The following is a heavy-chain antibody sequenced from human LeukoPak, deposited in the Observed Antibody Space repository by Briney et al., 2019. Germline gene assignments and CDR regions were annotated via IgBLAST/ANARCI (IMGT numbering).Heavy chain of an antibody. V-gene: IGHV1-2*06. CDR2: INPNSGGT. CDR3: ARHTPYYYYYCMDV. CDR1: GYTFTGYY. J-gene: IGHJ6*03. D-gene: IGHD2-21*01. Sequence: ASVKVSCKASGYTFTGYYMHWVRQAPGQGLEWMGRINPNSGGTNYAQKFQGRVTMTRDTSISTAYMELSRLRSDDTAVYYCARHTPYYYYYCMDVWGKGTTVTVSS.